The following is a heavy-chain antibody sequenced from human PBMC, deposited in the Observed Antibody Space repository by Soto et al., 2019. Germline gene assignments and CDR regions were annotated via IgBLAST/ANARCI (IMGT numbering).Heavy chain of an antibody. CDR1: GGSVTNSSYY. Sequence: SETLSLTCTVSGGSVTNSSYYWGWIRQSPGKGLEWIGSVYYRGRSYSKSSVKSRVTISVDTSKNQFSLNLNSVTASDTAVYFCVSQRTTVTTQAYFDYWGPGA. V-gene: IGHV4-39*01. J-gene: IGHJ4*02. CDR3: VSQRTTVTTQAYFDY. CDR2: VYYRGRS. D-gene: IGHD4-4*01.